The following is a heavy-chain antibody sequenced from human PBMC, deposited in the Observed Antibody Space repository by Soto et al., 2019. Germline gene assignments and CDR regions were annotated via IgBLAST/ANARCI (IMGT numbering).Heavy chain of an antibody. D-gene: IGHD3-10*01. Sequence: GGSLRLSCAASGFTFSSYAMHWVRQAPGKGLEWVAVISYDGSNKYYADSVKGRFTISRDNSKNTLYLQMNSLRAEDTAVYYCAMVRGVIIIQYFFDYWGQGTLVTVSS. V-gene: IGHV3-30-3*01. CDR2: ISYDGSNK. J-gene: IGHJ4*02. CDR3: AMVRGVIIIQYFFDY. CDR1: GFTFSSYA.